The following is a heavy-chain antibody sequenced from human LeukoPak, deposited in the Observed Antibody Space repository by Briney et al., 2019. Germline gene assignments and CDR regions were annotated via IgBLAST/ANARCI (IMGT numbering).Heavy chain of an antibody. CDR1: GFTFSSYS. V-gene: IGHV3-21*01. Sequence: GGSLRLSCAASGFTFSSYSMNWVRQAPGKGLEWVSSISSSSSYIYYADSVKGRFTISRDNAKNSLYLQMNSLRAEDTAVYYCARDQLGATKPDAFDIWGQGTMVTVSS. D-gene: IGHD1-26*01. J-gene: IGHJ3*02. CDR3: ARDQLGATKPDAFDI. CDR2: ISSSSSYI.